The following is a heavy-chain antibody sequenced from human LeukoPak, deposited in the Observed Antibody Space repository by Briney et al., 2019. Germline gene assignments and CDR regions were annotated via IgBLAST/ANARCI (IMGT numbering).Heavy chain of an antibody. J-gene: IGHJ4*02. CDR3: ARGSGWYQNYFDY. V-gene: IGHV4-59*01. CDR1: GGSISSYY. CDR2: IYYSGST. Sequence: SETLSLTCTVSGGSISSYYWSWIRQPPGKGLEWIGYIYYSGSTNYDPSLKSRVTISVDTSTNQFSLKLSSVTAADTAVYYCARGSGWYQNYFDYWGQGTLVTVSS. D-gene: IGHD6-19*01.